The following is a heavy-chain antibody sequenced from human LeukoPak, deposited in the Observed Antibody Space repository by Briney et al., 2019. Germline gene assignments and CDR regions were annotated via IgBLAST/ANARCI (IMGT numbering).Heavy chain of an antibody. CDR2: FYYSGST. V-gene: IGHV4-61*01. CDR3: ARAHFAWGSDIVDY. D-gene: IGHD2-15*01. CDR1: GGSVTSGSYY. J-gene: IGHJ4*02. Sequence: SETLSLTCTVSGGSVTSGSYYWSWIRQPPGEGLEWVGYFYYSGSTNYNPSLKSRVTISVDTSKNQFSLKLSSVTAADTAVYYCARAHFAWGSDIVDYWGQGTLVTVSS.